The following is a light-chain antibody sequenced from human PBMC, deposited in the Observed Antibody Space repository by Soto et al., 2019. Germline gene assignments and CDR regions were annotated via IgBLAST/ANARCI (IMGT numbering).Light chain of an antibody. V-gene: IGKV1-5*01. CDR3: QQYHRYST. CDR1: QTISTW. J-gene: IGKJ1*01. Sequence: DIQVTQSPPTLSASVGDRVTITCRASQTISTWMAWYQQKPGKAPKLLVYDASTLDSGVPSRFSGSASGTEFTLTISNLESDDFATYYCQQYHRYSTFGQGTKVDIK. CDR2: DAS.